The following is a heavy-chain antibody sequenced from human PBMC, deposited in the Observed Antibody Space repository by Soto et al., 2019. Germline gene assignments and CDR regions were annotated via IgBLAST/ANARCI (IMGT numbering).Heavy chain of an antibody. CDR1: GGSFSGYY. J-gene: IGHJ4*02. CDR2: IYYSGST. CDR3: ARLIVGATDEYYFDY. Sequence: SETLSLTCAVYGGSFSGYYWSWIRQPPGKGLEWIGSIYYSGSTYYNPSLKSRVTISVDTSKNQFSLKLSSVTAADTAVYYCARLIVGATDEYYFDYWGQGTLVTVSS. V-gene: IGHV4-34*01. D-gene: IGHD1-26*01.